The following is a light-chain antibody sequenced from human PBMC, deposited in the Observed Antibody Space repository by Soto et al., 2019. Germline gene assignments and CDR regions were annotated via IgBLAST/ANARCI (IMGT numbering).Light chain of an antibody. CDR1: SSDVGGYNY. V-gene: IGLV2-8*01. Sequence: QSALTQPPSASGSPGQSVTISCTGTSSDVGGYNYVSWYQQNPGKAPKLMIYEVSKRPSGVPDRFSGSKSGNTASLTVSGLQAEDEADYYCSSYAGSNNFDVVFGGGTKVTVL. CDR3: SSYAGSNNFDVV. J-gene: IGLJ2*01. CDR2: EVS.